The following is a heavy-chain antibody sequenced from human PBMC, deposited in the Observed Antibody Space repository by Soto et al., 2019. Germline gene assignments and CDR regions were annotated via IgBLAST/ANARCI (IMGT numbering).Heavy chain of an antibody. CDR3: ARDRCTPDRCYTHHFDV. D-gene: IGHD2-8*01. J-gene: IGHJ6*02. CDR1: GYTFTSYG. V-gene: IGHV1-18*04. CDR2: ISVYTGNT. Sequence: QVHLVQSGGEVTRPGASVKVSCKSSGYTFTSYGVSWVRQAPGQGLEWLGWISVYTGNTKQAQKFQDRVTLTTEASTTTAYMELRSMRSDDTAVYYCARDRCTPDRCYTHHFDVWGQGTTVTVSS.